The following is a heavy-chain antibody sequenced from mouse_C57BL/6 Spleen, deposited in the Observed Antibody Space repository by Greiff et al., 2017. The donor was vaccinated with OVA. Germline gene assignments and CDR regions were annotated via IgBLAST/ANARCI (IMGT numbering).Heavy chain of an antibody. J-gene: IGHJ2*01. D-gene: IGHD2-4*01. V-gene: IGHV1-64*01. CDR2: IHPNSGSI. Sequence: QVQLQQPGAELVKPGASVKLSCKASGYTFTSYWMHWVKQRPGQGLEWIGLIHPNSGSINYNEKFKSKATLTVDKSSSTAYMQLSSLTSEDSAVYYCARGDYDERYYFDYWGQGTTLTVSS. CDR3: ARGDYDERYYFDY. CDR1: GYTFTSYW.